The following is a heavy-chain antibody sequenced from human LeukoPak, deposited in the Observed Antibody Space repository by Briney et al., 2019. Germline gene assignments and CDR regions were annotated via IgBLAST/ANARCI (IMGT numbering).Heavy chain of an antibody. Sequence: GGSLRLSCAASGFTFSSYSMNWVRQAPGKGLEWVSSISSSSSYIYYADSVKGRFTISRDNAKNSLYLQMNCLRAEDTAVYYCARDAHAVAGNWGQGTLVTVSS. CDR1: GFTFSSYS. J-gene: IGHJ4*02. V-gene: IGHV3-21*01. CDR3: ARDAHAVAGN. D-gene: IGHD6-19*01. CDR2: ISSSSSYI.